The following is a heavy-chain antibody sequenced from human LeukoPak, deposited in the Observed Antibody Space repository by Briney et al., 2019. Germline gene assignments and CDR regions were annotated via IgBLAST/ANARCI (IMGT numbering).Heavy chain of an antibody. D-gene: IGHD3-3*01. CDR3: ARIPFPYDFWSGYSPYYFDY. J-gene: IGHJ4*02. CDR2: IYHSGST. V-gene: IGHV4-4*02. Sequence: SETLSLTCAVSGGSISSSNWWSWVRQPPGKGLEWIGEIYHSGSTNYNPSLKSRVTISVDKSKNQFSLKLSSVTAADTAVYYCARIPFPYDFWSGYSPYYFDYWGQGTLVTVSS. CDR1: GGSISSSNW.